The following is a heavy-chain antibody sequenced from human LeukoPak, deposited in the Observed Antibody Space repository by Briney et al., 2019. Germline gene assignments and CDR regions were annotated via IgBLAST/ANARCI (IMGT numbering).Heavy chain of an antibody. CDR3: AHKAAVAGLFDY. CDR1: GFSLRTTGGG. D-gene: IGHD6-19*01. Sequence: ESGPTLVKPTQTLTLTCTFSGFSLRTTGGGVGWLRQPPVKALEWLALIYWDDDNRYSPSLKSRLTITKDTSKNQVVLTMTNMDPVDTATYFCAHKAAVAGLFDYWGQGTLVTVSS. V-gene: IGHV2-5*02. J-gene: IGHJ4*02. CDR2: IYWDDDN.